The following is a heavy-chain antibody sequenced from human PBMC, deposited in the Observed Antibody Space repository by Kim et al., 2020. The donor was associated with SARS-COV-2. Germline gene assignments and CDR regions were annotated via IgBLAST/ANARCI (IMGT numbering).Heavy chain of an antibody. CDR2: IKQDGSEK. V-gene: IGHV3-7*01. D-gene: IGHD3-10*01. CDR3: ARDGGLLWFGEFENGMDV. CDR1: GFTFSSYW. Sequence: GGSLRLSCAASGFTFSSYWKNWVRQAPGKGLEWVANIKQDGSEKYYVDSVKGRFTISRDNAKNSLYLQMNSLRAEDTAVYYCARDGGLLWFGEFENGMDVWGQGTTVTVSS. J-gene: IGHJ6*02.